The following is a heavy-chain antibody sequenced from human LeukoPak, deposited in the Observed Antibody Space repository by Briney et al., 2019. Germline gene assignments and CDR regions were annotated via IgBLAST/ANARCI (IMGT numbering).Heavy chain of an antibody. CDR3: AGDRDGTENYYHYSGMDV. J-gene: IGHJ6*02. D-gene: IGHD1/OR15-1a*01. Sequence: ASVKVSCKASGYTFTRYAISWVRQAPGQGLEWMGWISAYNGNTNYAQKLQGRVAMTTDTSTSTAYMDLRSLRSDDTAVYYCAGDRDGTENYYHYSGMDVWGQGTTVTVSS. CDR2: ISAYNGNT. CDR1: GYTFTRYA. V-gene: IGHV1-18*01.